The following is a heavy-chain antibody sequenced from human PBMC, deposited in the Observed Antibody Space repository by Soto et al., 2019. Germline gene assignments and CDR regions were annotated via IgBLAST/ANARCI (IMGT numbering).Heavy chain of an antibody. CDR1: GFTFSSYG. Sequence: QVQLVESGGGVVQPGRSLRLSCAASGFTFSSYGMHWVRQAPGKGLEWVAVISYDGSNKYYADSVKGRFTISRDNSKNTLYLQMNSLRAEDTAVYYCAKDLPHSSGFDYWGQGTLVTVSS. V-gene: IGHV3-30*18. CDR2: ISYDGSNK. J-gene: IGHJ4*02. CDR3: AKDLPHSSGFDY. D-gene: IGHD6-19*01.